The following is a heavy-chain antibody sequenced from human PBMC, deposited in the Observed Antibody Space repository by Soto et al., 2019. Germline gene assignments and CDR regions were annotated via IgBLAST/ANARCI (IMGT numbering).Heavy chain of an antibody. Sequence: GGSLRLSCAASGFTFSSYWMSWVRQAPGKGLEWVANIKQDGSEKYYVDSVKGRFTISRDNAKNSLYLQMNSLRAEDTAVYYCAREIWDIVVVPAAIRRDNWFDPWGQGTLVTVSS. CDR1: GFTFSSYW. D-gene: IGHD2-2*02. J-gene: IGHJ5*02. CDR2: IKQDGSEK. CDR3: AREIWDIVVVPAAIRRDNWFDP. V-gene: IGHV3-7*01.